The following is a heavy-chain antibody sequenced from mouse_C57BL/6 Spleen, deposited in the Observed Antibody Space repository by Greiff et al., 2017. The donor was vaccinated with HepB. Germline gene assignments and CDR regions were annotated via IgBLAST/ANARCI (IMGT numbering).Heavy chain of an antibody. CDR1: GYSITSGYY. J-gene: IGHJ4*01. CDR2: ISYDGSN. Sequence: EVQVVESGPGLVKPSQSLSLTCSVTGYSITSGYYWNWIRQFPGNKLEWMGYISYDGSNNYNPSLKNRISITRDTSKNQFFLKLNSVTTEDTATYYCARESLYYYAMDYWGQGTSVTVSS. V-gene: IGHV3-6*01. CDR3: ARESLYYYAMDY.